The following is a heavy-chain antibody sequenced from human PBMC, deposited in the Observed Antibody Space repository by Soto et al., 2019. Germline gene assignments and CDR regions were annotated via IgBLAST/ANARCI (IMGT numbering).Heavy chain of an antibody. CDR3: ARLRVEYQLFDIPSAGVFDY. J-gene: IGHJ4*02. CDR2: ISHSGST. CDR1: DGSISNSY. D-gene: IGHD2-2*01. Sequence: QVQLQESGPGLVKPSETLSLTCSVSDGSISNSYWSWIRQPPGKGLEWIGYISHSGSTNYNPSLMSRLSLSVDTSKNQFSLRMTSVTAADTAIYCCARLRVEYQLFDIPSAGVFDYWGQGTLVSVSP. V-gene: IGHV4-59*01.